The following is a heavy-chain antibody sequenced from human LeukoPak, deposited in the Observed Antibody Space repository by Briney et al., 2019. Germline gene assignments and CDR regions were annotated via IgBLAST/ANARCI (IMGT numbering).Heavy chain of an antibody. D-gene: IGHD3-22*01. CDR3: ARDSRDSSGYYHAFDI. Sequence: GGSLRLSCAASGFTFSSYDMHWVRQATGKGLEWVSAIGTAGDTYYPGSVKGQFTISRENAKNSLYLQMNSLRAGDTAVYYCARDSRDSSGYYHAFDIWGQGTMVTVSS. J-gene: IGHJ3*02. CDR2: IGTAGDT. CDR1: GFTFSSYD. V-gene: IGHV3-13*01.